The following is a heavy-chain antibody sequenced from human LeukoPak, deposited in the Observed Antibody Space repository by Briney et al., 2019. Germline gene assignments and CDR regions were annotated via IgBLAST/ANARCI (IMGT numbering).Heavy chain of an antibody. CDR1: GGSISSGGYY. D-gene: IGHD3-3*01. CDR2: IYHSGST. V-gene: IGHV4-30-2*01. Sequence: SQTLSLTCTVSGGSISSGGYYWSWIRQPPGKGLEWIGYIYHSGSTNYNPSLKSRVTISVDTSKSQFSLKLSSVTAADTAVYYCARGRVVIRYYYYMDVWGKGTTVTVSS. CDR3: ARGRVVIRYYYYMDV. J-gene: IGHJ6*03.